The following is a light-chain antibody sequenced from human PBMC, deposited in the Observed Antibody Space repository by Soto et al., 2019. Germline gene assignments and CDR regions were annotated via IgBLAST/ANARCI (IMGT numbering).Light chain of an antibody. CDR2: AVT. Sequence: QSVLTQPRSVSGAPAQSVTISCTGTSSDVGGYSYVCWYQQYPGRAPKVMIYAVTKRPSGVPDRISGSKSGNTASLTISGLQAEDEADYYCCSYARSCTDYVFGTGTKVTVL. V-gene: IGLV2-11*01. J-gene: IGLJ1*01. CDR1: SSDVGGYSY. CDR3: CSYARSCTDYV.